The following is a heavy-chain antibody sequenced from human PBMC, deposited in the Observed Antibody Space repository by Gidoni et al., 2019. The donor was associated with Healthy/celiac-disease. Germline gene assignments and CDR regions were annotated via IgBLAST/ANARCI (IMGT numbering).Heavy chain of an antibody. CDR2: ISYDGSNK. CDR3: AKEPTSYSSSWFGY. J-gene: IGHJ4*02. Sequence: QVQLVESGGGVVQPGRSLRLSCAASGFTFSSYGMHWVRQAPGKGWEWVAVISYDGSNKYYADSVKGRFTISRDNSKNTLYLQMNSLRAEDTAVYYCAKEPTSYSSSWFGYWGQGTLVTVSS. CDR1: GFTFSSYG. D-gene: IGHD6-13*01. V-gene: IGHV3-30*18.